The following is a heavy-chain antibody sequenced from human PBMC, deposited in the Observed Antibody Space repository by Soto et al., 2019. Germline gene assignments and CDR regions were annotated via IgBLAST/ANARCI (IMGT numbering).Heavy chain of an antibody. V-gene: IGHV3-23*01. J-gene: IGHJ6*02. CDR3: AKDGASGSYPPYYYYGMDV. D-gene: IGHD1-26*01. CDR1: GFTFSSYA. Sequence: GGSLRLSCAASGFTFSSYAMSWVRQAPGKGLEWVSSISGSGGNAYYADSVKGRFTISGDNSKNTLRLQMNSLRADDTAVYYCAKDGASGSYPPYYYYGMDVWGQGTTVTVSS. CDR2: ISGSGGNA.